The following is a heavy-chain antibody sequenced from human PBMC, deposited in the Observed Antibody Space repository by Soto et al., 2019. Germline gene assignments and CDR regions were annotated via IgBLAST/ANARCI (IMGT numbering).Heavy chain of an antibody. D-gene: IGHD3-10*01. CDR1: GFTFSSYE. CDR2: ISSSGSTI. CDR3: ARLSGGFGELLYYFDY. J-gene: IGHJ4*02. Sequence: GGSLRLSCAASGFTFSSYEMNWVRQAPGKGLEWVSYISSSGSTIYYADSVKGRFTISRDNAKNSLYLQMNSLRAEDTPVYYCARLSGGFGELLYYFDYWGQGTLVTVSS. V-gene: IGHV3-48*03.